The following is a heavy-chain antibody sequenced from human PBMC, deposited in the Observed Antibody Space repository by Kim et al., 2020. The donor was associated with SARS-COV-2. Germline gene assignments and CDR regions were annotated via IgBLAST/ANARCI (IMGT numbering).Heavy chain of an antibody. J-gene: IGHJ6*02. D-gene: IGHD1-26*01. CDR3: ARETDSGYSGSYYYYYGMDV. Sequence: GRFTISRDNAKNSLYLQMNSLRAEDTAVYYCARETDSGYSGSYYYYYGMDVWGQGTTVTVSS. V-gene: IGHV3-11*06.